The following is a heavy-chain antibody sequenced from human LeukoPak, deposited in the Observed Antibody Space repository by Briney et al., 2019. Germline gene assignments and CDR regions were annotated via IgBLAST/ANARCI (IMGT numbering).Heavy chain of an antibody. Sequence: GGSLRLSCAASGFTYSRYWMSWVRQAPGKGLERVANIKQDGSEKYYVDSVKGRFTISRDNVKNSLYLQMNSLRAEDTAVYYCARDLDTAMVTDDWGQGTLVTVSS. D-gene: IGHD5-18*01. CDR1: GFTYSRYW. J-gene: IGHJ4*02. V-gene: IGHV3-7*01. CDR3: ARDLDTAMVTDD. CDR2: IKQDGSEK.